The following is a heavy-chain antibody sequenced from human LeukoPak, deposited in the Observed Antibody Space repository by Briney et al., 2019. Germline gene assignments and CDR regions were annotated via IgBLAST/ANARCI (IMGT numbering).Heavy chain of an antibody. CDR3: AREGTAMVGDAFDI. CDR1: GGSISSYY. J-gene: IGHJ3*02. D-gene: IGHD5-18*01. Sequence: SETLSLTCTVSGGSISSYYWSWIRQPPGKGLEWIGYIYYSGSTNYNPSLKSRVTISVDTSKNQFSLKLSSVTAADTVVYYCAREGTAMVGDAFDIWGQGTMVTVSS. V-gene: IGHV4-59*01. CDR2: IYYSGST.